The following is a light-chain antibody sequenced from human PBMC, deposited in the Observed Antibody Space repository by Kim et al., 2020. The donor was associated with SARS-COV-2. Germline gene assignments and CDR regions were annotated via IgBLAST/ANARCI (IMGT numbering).Light chain of an antibody. Sequence: VVLGQTARLTCGGKQNQTLNGRWYRKKPGQAPVLVMSKDSKRPSGIPERFSGSNSGNTATLTISTAQADDEADYYCQVWDSGSWVFGGGTQLTVL. CDR1: QNQTLN. CDR3: QVWDSGSWV. J-gene: IGLJ3*02. V-gene: IGLV3-9*01. CDR2: KDS.